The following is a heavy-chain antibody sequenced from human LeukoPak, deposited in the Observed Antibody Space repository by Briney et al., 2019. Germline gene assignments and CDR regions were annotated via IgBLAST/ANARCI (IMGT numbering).Heavy chain of an antibody. V-gene: IGHV3-23*01. CDR3: AKVGCSSTSCTFDY. D-gene: IGHD2-2*01. CDR2: ISDSGGGT. J-gene: IGHJ4*02. CDR1: GITLSNYG. Sequence: GGSLRLSCAVSGITLSNYGMSWVRQAPGKGLEWVAGISDSGGGTNYADSVKGRFTISRDNPKNTLYLQMNSLRAEDTAVYYCAKVGCSSTSCTFDYWGQGTLVTVSS.